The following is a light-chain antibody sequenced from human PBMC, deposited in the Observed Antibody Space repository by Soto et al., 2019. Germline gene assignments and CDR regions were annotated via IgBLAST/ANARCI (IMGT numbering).Light chain of an antibody. CDR1: QGVSSSY. CDR3: QQYGSSLLFT. J-gene: IGKJ3*01. V-gene: IGKV3-20*01. Sequence: EIVLTQSPGTLSLSPGERATLSCRASQGVSSSYLAWYQQKPGQAPRLLIYGASSRATGIPDRFSGSGSGTGFTLTISRLEPEDFAVYYCQQYGSSLLFTFGPGTKVDIK. CDR2: GAS.